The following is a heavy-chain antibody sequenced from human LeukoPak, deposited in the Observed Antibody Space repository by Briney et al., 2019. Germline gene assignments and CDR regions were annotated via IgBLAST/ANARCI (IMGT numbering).Heavy chain of an antibody. J-gene: IGHJ4*02. CDR2: IYSGGST. D-gene: IGHD3-22*01. CDR1: GFTFSSNY. Sequence: GGSLRLSCAASGFTFSSNYMSWVRQAPGKGLEWVSVIYSGGSTYYADSVKGRFTISRDNSKNTLYLQMNSLRAEDTAVYYCASPRDDSSGYLIFWVYWGQGTLVTVSS. V-gene: IGHV3-66*01. CDR3: ASPRDDSSGYLIFWVY.